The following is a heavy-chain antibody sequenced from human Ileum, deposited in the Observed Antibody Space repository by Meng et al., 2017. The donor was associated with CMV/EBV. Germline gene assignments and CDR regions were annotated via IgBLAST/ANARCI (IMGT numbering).Heavy chain of an antibody. Sequence: FAGFSSSKSDQGVVWVRQPPGKALEWLALIYWDGDKHYNPSLKSRLTITKDISRDQVVLTVTNVDTADTATYFCAHRGDILTGYYDFWGQGILVTVSS. CDR1: GFSSSKSDQG. CDR3: AHRGDILTGYYDF. CDR2: IYWDGDK. V-gene: IGHV2-5*02. D-gene: IGHD3-9*01. J-gene: IGHJ4*02.